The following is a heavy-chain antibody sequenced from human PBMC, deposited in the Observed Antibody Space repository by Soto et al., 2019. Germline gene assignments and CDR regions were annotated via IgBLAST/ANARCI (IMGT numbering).Heavy chain of an antibody. Sequence: QVQLVQSGAEVKKPGSSVKVSCKTSGGTFSSYSINWVRQAPGHGLEWMGVIIPVFGTKNFARSFRGRVSLTEDESTNTVYMELTNLRSDDTGVYFCARGGVLKPFDPWGQGSLVTVSS. CDR3: ARGGVLKPFDP. CDR1: GGTFSSYS. D-gene: IGHD3-16*01. CDR2: IIPVFGTK. V-gene: IGHV1-69*12. J-gene: IGHJ5*02.